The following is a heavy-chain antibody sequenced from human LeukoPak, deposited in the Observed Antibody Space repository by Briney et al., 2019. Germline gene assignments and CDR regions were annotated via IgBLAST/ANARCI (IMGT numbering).Heavy chain of an antibody. V-gene: IGHV3-49*04. CDR1: GFTFGDYS. CDR3: TRNESPGPN. CDR2: IRKKAYDVTT. J-gene: IGHJ4*02. Sequence: SLRLSCEASGFTFGDYSMSWVRQAPGKGLSWVGFIRKKAYDVTTEYAASVKGRFTISRDDSITIVYLQMNNLKTEDTAVYYCTRNESPGPNWGQGTLVTVS.